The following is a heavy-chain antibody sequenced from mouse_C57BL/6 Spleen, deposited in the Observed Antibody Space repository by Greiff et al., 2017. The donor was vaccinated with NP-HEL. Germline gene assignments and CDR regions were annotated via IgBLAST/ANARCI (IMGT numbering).Heavy chain of an antibody. CDR2: IYPGSGNT. CDR3: AYGSSYRYFDV. Sequence: VQLQQSGPELVKPGASVKLSCKASGYSFTSYYIHWVKQRPGQGLEWIGWIYPGSGNTKYNEKFKGKATLTADTSSSTAYMQLSSLTSEDSAVYYCAYGSSYRYFDVWGTGTTVTVSS. D-gene: IGHD1-1*01. J-gene: IGHJ1*03. V-gene: IGHV1-66*01. CDR1: GYSFTSYY.